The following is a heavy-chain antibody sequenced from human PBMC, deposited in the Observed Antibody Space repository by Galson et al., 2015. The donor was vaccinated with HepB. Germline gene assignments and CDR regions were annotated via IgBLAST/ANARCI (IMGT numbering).Heavy chain of an antibody. CDR3: ARVTEGSGSYPNWFDP. D-gene: IGHD3-10*01. Sequence: SVKVSCKASGGTFSSYAISWVRRAPGQGLEWMGGIIPIFGTANYAQKFPGRVTITADESTSPAYMELSSLRSEDTAVYYCARVTEGSGSYPNWFDPWGQGTLVTVSS. J-gene: IGHJ5*02. CDR1: GGTFSSYA. CDR2: IIPIFGTA. V-gene: IGHV1-69*13.